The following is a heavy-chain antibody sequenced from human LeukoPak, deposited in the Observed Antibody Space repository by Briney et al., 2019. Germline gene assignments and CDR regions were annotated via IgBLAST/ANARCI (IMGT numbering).Heavy chain of an antibody. J-gene: IGHJ3*02. D-gene: IGHD3-22*01. CDR3: ARGGLENGYHSNDGFDI. Sequence: PSETLSLTCTVSGGSIRGYYWSWIRQPPGKGLEWIGYIYYSGSTKYNPSLKSRVTMSVDTSRNQFSLKLSSVTAADTAVYYCARGGLENGYHSNDGFDIWGQGTMVTVS. CDR1: GGSIRGYY. V-gene: IGHV4-59*01. CDR2: IYYSGST.